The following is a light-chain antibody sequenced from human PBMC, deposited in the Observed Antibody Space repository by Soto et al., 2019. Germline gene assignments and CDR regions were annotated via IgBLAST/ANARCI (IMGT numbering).Light chain of an antibody. CDR2: KVS. CDR1: QSISNR. CDR3: QQYNTYSWT. J-gene: IGKJ1*01. V-gene: IGKV1-5*03. Sequence: DIPMTQFPSTLSASVGDRVTITCRASQSISNRLAWFQQKSGEAPKILIHKVSSLESGVPSKFSGSGSGTEFTLTISSLQPDDFATYYCQQYNTYSWTFGQGTKVEIK.